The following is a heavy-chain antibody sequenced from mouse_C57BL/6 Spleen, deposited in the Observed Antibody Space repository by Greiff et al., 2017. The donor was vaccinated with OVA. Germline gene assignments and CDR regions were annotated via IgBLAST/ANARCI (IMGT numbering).Heavy chain of an antibody. V-gene: IGHV5-9-1*02. J-gene: IGHJ2*01. CDR1: GFTFSSYA. D-gene: IGHD2-3*01. CDR3: TRRLGYSYYFDY. Sequence: EVQLVESGEGLVKPGGSLKLSCAASGFTFSSYAMSWVRQTPEKRLEWVAYISSGGDYIYYADTVKGRFTISRDNARNTLYLQMSSLKSEDTAMYYCTRRLGYSYYFDYWGQGTTLTVSS. CDR2: ISSGGDYI.